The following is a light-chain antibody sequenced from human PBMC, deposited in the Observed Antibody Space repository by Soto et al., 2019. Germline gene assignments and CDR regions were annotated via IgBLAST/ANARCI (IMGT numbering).Light chain of an antibody. CDR1: QSVLYSSNNKNY. J-gene: IGKJ2*01. CDR2: WAS. V-gene: IGKV4-1*01. CDR3: QQYYSTPHT. Sequence: DIVMTQSPDSLAVSLGERATINCKSSQSVLYSSNNKNYLAWYQQKPGQPPKLLIYWASTRESGVPDRFSGSGSGTHYTLTISSLQAEDVAFYYCQQYYSTPHTFGQGTKLEIK.